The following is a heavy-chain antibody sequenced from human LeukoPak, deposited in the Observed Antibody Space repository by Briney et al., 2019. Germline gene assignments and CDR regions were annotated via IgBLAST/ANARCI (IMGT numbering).Heavy chain of an antibody. CDR1: GYTFTSYD. CDR2: MNPNSGNT. D-gene: IGHD6-19*01. V-gene: IGHV1-8*01. Sequence: ASVKVSCKASGYTFTSYDMNWVRQATGQGLEWMGWMNPNSGNTGYAQKFQGRVTITRNTSISTAYMELSSLRSEDTAVYYCARGVSSGWYSMGVFDYWGQGTLVTVSS. J-gene: IGHJ4*02. CDR3: ARGVSSGWYSMGVFDY.